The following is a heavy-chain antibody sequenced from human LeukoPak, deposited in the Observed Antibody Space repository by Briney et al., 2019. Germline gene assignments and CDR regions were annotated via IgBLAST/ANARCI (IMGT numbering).Heavy chain of an antibody. J-gene: IGHJ4*02. CDR2: TNGDGSST. D-gene: IGHD6-19*01. Sequence: GGSLRLSCAASRFTFSNYWMHWVRQAPGKGLVWVSRTNGDGSSTTYADSVEGRFIISRDNPKNTLYLQMNSLRAEDAAVYDCAREIAVAGNYFDYWGQGTLVNVSP. CDR1: RFTFSNYW. V-gene: IGHV3-74*01. CDR3: AREIAVAGNYFDY.